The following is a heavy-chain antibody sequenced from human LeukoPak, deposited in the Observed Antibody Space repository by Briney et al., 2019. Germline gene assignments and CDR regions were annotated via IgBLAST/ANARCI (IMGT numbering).Heavy chain of an antibody. D-gene: IGHD6-19*01. V-gene: IGHV3-48*01. CDR1: GFTFSSYS. CDR2: ISSSSSII. Sequence: GGSLRLSCAASGFTFSSYSMNWVRQAPGKGLEWVSYISSSSSIIYYADSVKGRFTISRDNAKNSLYLQMNSLRAEDTAVYYCAKDAGWGSNYWGQGTLVTVSS. J-gene: IGHJ4*02. CDR3: AKDAGWGSNY.